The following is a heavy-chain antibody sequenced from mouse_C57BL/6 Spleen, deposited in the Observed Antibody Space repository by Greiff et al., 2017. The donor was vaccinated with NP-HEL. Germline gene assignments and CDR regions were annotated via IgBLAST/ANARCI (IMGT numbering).Heavy chain of an antibody. CDR1: GYTFTSYW. CDR3: ARSLRYWYFDV. J-gene: IGHJ1*03. D-gene: IGHD1-1*01. CDR2: IDPSDSYT. Sequence: QVQLKQPGAELVMPGASVKLSCKASGYTFTSYWMHWVKQRPGQGLEWIGEIDPSDSYTNYNQKFKGKSTLTVDKSSSTAYMQLSSLTSEDSAVYYCARSLRYWYFDVWGTGTTVTVSS. V-gene: IGHV1-69*01.